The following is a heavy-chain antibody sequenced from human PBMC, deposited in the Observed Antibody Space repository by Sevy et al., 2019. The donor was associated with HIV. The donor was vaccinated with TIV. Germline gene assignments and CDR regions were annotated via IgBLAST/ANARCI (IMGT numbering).Heavy chain of an antibody. Sequence: SETLSLTCTVSGGSISSYYWSWIRQPPGKGLEWIGYIYYSGSTNYNPSLKSRVTISVDTSKNQFSLKLSSVTAADTAVYYCARVSSYYDILTGYDRACWFDPWGQGTLVTVSS. CDR1: GGSISSYY. D-gene: IGHD3-9*01. V-gene: IGHV4-59*01. J-gene: IGHJ5*02. CDR3: ARVSSYYDILTGYDRACWFDP. CDR2: IYYSGST.